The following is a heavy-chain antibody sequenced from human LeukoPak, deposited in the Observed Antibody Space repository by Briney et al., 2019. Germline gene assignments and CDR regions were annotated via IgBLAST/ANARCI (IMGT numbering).Heavy chain of an antibody. D-gene: IGHD3-22*01. Sequence: SETLSLTCAVYGGSFSGYYWSWIRQPPGKGLERIGEINHSGSTNYNPSLKSRVTISVDTSKNQFSLKLSSVTAADTAVYYCARGRRTYYDSSGYYHLDYWGQGTLVTVSS. CDR2: INHSGST. J-gene: IGHJ4*02. CDR3: ARGRRTYYDSSGYYHLDY. V-gene: IGHV4-34*01. CDR1: GGSFSGYY.